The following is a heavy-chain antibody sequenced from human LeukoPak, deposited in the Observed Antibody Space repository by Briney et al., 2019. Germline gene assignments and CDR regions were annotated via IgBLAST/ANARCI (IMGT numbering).Heavy chain of an antibody. CDR1: GFTFSDYY. J-gene: IGHJ4*02. Sequence: GGSLRLSCAASGFTFSDYYMSWIRQPPGKGLEWVSYISSSSNYTNYADSVKGRFTISRDSAKSPVYLQMNSLRAEDTAVYYCARVITGTTWAPDYWGQGTLVTVSS. V-gene: IGHV3-11*06. D-gene: IGHD1-20*01. CDR2: ISSSSNYT. CDR3: ARVITGTTWAPDY.